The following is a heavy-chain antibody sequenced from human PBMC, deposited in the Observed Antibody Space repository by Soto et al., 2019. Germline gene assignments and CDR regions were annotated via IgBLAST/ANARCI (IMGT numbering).Heavy chain of an antibody. CDR1: GYTFTNYG. CDR3: ALGISGKPSLDYYGLDV. CDR2: ISAHNGNA. V-gene: IGHV1-18*01. Sequence: ASVKVSCKASGYTFTNYGINWVRQAPGQGLEWMGWISAHNGNADYTQHFQGRVTMTIDTSTSTAYMDLRSLRSDDTAVYYCALGISGKPSLDYYGLDVWGQGTTVTVSS. D-gene: IGHD1-20*01. J-gene: IGHJ6*02.